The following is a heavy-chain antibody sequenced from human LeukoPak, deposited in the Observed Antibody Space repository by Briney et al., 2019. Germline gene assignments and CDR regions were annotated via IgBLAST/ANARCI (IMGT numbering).Heavy chain of an antibody. D-gene: IGHD5-12*01. V-gene: IGHV3-23*01. Sequence: GGSLRLSCAASGFTFSSYAMSWVRQAPGKGLEWVSAISGSGGSTYYADSVKGRFTISRDNSKNTLYLQMNSLRAEDTAVYYCAKDAAGGYNYHYYYYMDVWGKGTTVTVSS. J-gene: IGHJ6*03. CDR1: GFTFSSYA. CDR2: ISGSGGST. CDR3: AKDAAGGYNYHYYYYMDV.